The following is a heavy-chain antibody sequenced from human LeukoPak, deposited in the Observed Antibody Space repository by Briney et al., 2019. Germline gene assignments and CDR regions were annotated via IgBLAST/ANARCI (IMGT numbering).Heavy chain of an antibody. Sequence: GGSLRLSCASSGFTFTTSWMSWVRQAPGKGLEWLANIRPDGSEKNYVDSVRGRFTISRDNAKNSLYLELNSLRAEDTAVYYCARAAWYYIYWGQGTLVSVSS. V-gene: IGHV3-7*01. D-gene: IGHD1-7*01. J-gene: IGHJ4*02. CDR3: ARAAWYYIY. CDR1: GFTFTTSW. CDR2: IRPDGSEK.